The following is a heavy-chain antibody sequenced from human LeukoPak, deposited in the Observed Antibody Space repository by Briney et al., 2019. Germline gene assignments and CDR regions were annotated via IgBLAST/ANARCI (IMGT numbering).Heavy chain of an antibody. V-gene: IGHV5-51*01. CDR1: GYAFASYW. D-gene: IGHD3-22*01. CDR2: IYPDDSDT. Sequence: GESLKISCRVSGYAFASYWIGWVRQVPGKGLERMGIIYPDDSDTKYSPSFQGQVTFSADKSVNTAYLQWSSLKASDSAMYYCARFEVNHEDSSSFYYFDYWGQGTLVTVSS. J-gene: IGHJ4*02. CDR3: ARFEVNHEDSSSFYYFDY.